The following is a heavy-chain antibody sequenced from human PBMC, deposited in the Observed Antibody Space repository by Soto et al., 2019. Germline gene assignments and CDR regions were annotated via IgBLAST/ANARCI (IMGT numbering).Heavy chain of an antibody. CDR2: ISSSSSYI. CDR3: SRDIYYYDSSGYYGAWFDP. J-gene: IGHJ5*02. D-gene: IGHD3-22*01. CDR1: GFTFSSYS. V-gene: IGHV3-21*01. Sequence: EVQLVESGGGLVKPGGSLRLSCAASGFTFSSYSMNWVRQAPGKGLEWVSSISSSSSYIYYADSVKGRFTISRDNAKNSLYLQMNSLRAEDTAVFYCSRDIYYYDSSGYYGAWFDPWGQGTLVTVSS.